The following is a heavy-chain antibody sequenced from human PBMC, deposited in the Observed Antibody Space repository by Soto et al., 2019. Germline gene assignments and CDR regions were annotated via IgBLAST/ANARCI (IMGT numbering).Heavy chain of an antibody. D-gene: IGHD3-22*01. Sequence: QVQLQQWGAGLLKPSETLSLTCAVYGGSFSGYYWSWIRQPPGKGLEWIGEINHSGSTNYNPSLKSRVTISVDTSKNQFSLNLSSVTAADTAVYYCARNPMIVVDTNYYYYGMDVWGQGTTVTVSS. CDR1: GGSFSGYY. CDR2: INHSGST. CDR3: ARNPMIVVDTNYYYYGMDV. J-gene: IGHJ6*02. V-gene: IGHV4-34*01.